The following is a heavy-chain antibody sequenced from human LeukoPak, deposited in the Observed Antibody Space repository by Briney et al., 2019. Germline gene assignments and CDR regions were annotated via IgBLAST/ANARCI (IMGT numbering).Heavy chain of an antibody. CDR2: INPNRGGT. J-gene: IGHJ4*02. Sequence: ASVKLSCKASGSTFTSYYMHWVRQAPGQGLEWMGWINPNRGGTNYAQKFQGRVTMTRDTSISTAYMELSRLRSDDTAVYYCARGSITMVRGAIDYWGQGALVTVSS. V-gene: IGHV1-2*02. CDR1: GSTFTSYY. CDR3: ARGSITMVRGAIDY. D-gene: IGHD3-10*01.